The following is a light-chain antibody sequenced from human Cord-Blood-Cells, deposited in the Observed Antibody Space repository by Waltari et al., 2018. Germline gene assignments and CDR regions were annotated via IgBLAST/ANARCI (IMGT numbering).Light chain of an antibody. V-gene: IGKV1-39*01. J-gene: IGKJ5*01. CDR3: QHSYSTPPIT. Sequence: DIQITQSPSSLSASVGDRVTITCPASQSISSYLHWYQQKTGKAPKLLIYAASRLQSGVPSMFSGGGSRTDFTLTISSLQPEDFATYYCQHSYSTPPITFGQGTQLEIK. CDR2: AAS. CDR1: QSISSY.